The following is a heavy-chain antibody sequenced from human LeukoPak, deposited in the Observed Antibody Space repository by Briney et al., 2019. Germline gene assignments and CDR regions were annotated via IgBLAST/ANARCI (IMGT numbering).Heavy chain of an antibody. Sequence: PGGSLRLSCAPSGFTFSNYEMNWVRQAPAKGPEWVSYISVRDNNIYYGASVQGRFTISRDNAKNSLSLQMSSLRAEDTAIYYCAISNTLNAFETWGQGTVVTVSS. J-gene: IGHJ3*02. V-gene: IGHV3-48*03. CDR1: GFTFSNYE. D-gene: IGHD2-15*01. CDR2: ISVRDNNI. CDR3: AISNTLNAFET.